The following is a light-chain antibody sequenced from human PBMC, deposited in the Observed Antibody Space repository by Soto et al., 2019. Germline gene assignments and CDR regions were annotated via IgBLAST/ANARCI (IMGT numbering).Light chain of an antibody. J-gene: IGKJ5*01. CDR2: AAS. V-gene: IGKV1D-16*01. CDR3: QQYDKYPIT. CDR1: QSIKSW. Sequence: DIPMTQPPSTLSASVGDRVTITCRASQSIKSWLAWYQQKPGKAPKSLIYAASSLQSGVPSRFNGSGSGTDFTLTIINLQPEDFATDYCQQYDKYPITFGQGTRLEIK.